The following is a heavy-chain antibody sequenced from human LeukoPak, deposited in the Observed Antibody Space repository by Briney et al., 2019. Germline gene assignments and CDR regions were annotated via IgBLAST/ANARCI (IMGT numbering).Heavy chain of an antibody. J-gene: IGHJ4*02. CDR3: AKASNYDSSGYIGY. CDR2: INSDGSWT. CDR1: GNYW. V-gene: IGHV3-74*01. Sequence: PGGSLRLSCAASGNYWMHWVRQVPGKGLVWVSHINSDGSWTSYADSVKGRFTISRDNSKNTLYLQMNSLRAEDTAVYYCAKASNYDSSGYIGYWGQGTLVTVSS. D-gene: IGHD3-22*01.